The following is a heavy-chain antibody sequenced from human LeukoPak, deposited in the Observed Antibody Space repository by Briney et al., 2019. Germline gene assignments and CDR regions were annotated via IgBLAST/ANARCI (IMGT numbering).Heavy chain of an antibody. J-gene: IGHJ4*02. V-gene: IGHV3-30*02. CDR3: TGDSDY. CDR1: GFTFNTYD. CDR2: VRFDGTNT. Sequence: PGGSLRLSCAASGFTFNTYDMHWVRLAPGKGLEWVAFVRFDGTNTYYADSVKGRFTLSRDNSKNSLYLQMNSLRAEDTAVYYCTGDSDYWGQGTLVTVSA.